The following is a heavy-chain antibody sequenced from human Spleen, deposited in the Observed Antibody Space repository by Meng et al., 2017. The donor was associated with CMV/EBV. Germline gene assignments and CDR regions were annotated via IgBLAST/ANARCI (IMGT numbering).Heavy chain of an antibody. V-gene: IGHV4-34*01. J-gene: IGHJ5*02. Sequence: GGCCSGYYWSWIGQTPGKGVEWIGEINHSGSTNYNPSLKSRVTISVETSKNQFSLKLSSVTAADTAVYYCARGRGVVVAATLSWFDPWGQGTLVTVSS. CDR2: INHSGST. CDR3: ARGRGVVVAATLSWFDP. CDR1: GGCCSGYY. D-gene: IGHD2-15*01.